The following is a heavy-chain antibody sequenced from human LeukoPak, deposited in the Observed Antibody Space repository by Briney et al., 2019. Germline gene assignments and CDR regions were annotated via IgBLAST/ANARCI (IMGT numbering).Heavy chain of an antibody. V-gene: IGHV3-30*18. CDR2: ISYDGSNK. Sequence: GRSLRLSCAASGFTFSSYGMHWVRQAPGKGLEWVAVISYDGSNKYYADSAKGRFTISRDNSKNMLYLQMNSLRAEDTAVYYCAKEWVRTCFFEDWGQGTLVTVSS. CDR1: GFTFSSYG. D-gene: IGHD1-26*01. CDR3: AKEWVRTCFFED. J-gene: IGHJ4*02.